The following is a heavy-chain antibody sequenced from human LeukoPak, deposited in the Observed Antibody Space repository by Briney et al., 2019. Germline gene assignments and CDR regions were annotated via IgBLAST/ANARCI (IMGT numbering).Heavy chain of an antibody. CDR2: ISSSGSTI. V-gene: IGHV3-48*03. CDR3: ARGRLPRGAVYFDY. J-gene: IGHJ4*02. CDR1: GFTFSSYE. D-gene: IGHD2-15*01. Sequence: GGSLRLSCAASGFTFSSYEMNWVRQAPGKGLEWVSYISSSGSTIYYADSVKGRFTISRDNAKNSLYLQMNSLRAEDTAVYYCARGRLPRGAVYFDYWGQGTLVTVSS.